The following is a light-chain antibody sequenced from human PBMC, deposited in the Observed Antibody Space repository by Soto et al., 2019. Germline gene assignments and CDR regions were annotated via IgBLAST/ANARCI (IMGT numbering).Light chain of an antibody. J-gene: IGKJ2*01. CDR2: GAS. V-gene: IGKV3-15*01. Sequence: EIVMTQSPATLSVSPGERVTLSCRASQSVSSNLAWYQQKPGQAPGLLIYGASTRATGIPARFSGSGSGTDFTLTISSLQSEDFAVYYCQHYNNWPYTFGQGTKVDIK. CDR3: QHYNNWPYT. CDR1: QSVSSN.